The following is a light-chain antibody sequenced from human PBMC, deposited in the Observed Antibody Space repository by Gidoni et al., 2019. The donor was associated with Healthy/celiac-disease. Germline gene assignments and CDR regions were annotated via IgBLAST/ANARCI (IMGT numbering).Light chain of an antibody. Sequence: DLQLIQSPSSLSASVGDRVTITCRVSQGISSYLNWYRQKPGQVPKLLIYSGSNLESGVPSRLSGSGSGTDFTLTISSLQPEDVATYYGERTYNALPLTFGGGTKVEIK. V-gene: IGKV1-27*01. CDR3: ERTYNALPLT. CDR1: QGISSY. J-gene: IGKJ4*01. CDR2: SGS.